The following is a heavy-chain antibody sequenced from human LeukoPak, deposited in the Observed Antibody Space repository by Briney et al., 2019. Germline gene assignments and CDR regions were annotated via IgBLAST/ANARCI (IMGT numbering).Heavy chain of an antibody. CDR2: INPDGSTT. CDR3: AREMRR. CDR1: GFRFSSYW. J-gene: IGHJ4*02. V-gene: IGHV3-74*01. Sequence: PGGALRLSCAASGFRFSSYWMHWGRQAPGKGLVWVSRINPDGSTTDYADSVKGRFTISRDNAKNTLYLQMNSLRAEDTAVFYCAREMRRWGQGTLVTVSS.